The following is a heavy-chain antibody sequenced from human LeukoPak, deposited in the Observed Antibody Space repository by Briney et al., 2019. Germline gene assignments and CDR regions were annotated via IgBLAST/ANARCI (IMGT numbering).Heavy chain of an antibody. D-gene: IGHD6-13*01. Sequence: GGSLRLSCAASGFTFSSYAMSWVRQAPGKGLEWVSAISGSGGSTYYADSVKGRFTISRDNSKNTLYLQMNSLRAEDTAVYYCARDPSDSSSWQGYWGQGTLVTVSS. CDR2: ISGSGGST. CDR3: ARDPSDSSSWQGY. V-gene: IGHV3-23*01. CDR1: GFTFSSYA. J-gene: IGHJ4*02.